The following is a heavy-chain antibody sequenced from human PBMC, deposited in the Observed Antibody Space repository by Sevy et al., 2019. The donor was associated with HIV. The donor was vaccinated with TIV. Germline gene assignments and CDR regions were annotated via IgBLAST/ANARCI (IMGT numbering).Heavy chain of an antibody. CDR3: AREGCTKPHDY. CDR2: LSFGCGEI. CDR1: GFTFSKYS. Sequence: GGSLRLSCAASGFTFSKYSMSWVRQPPGKGLEWVSTLSFGCGEINYADSVKGRFTICRDNSKRSGYLQMNNLGPEDTAVYYCAREGCTKPHDYWGQGTLVTVSS. J-gene: IGHJ4*02. D-gene: IGHD2-8*01. V-gene: IGHV3-23*01.